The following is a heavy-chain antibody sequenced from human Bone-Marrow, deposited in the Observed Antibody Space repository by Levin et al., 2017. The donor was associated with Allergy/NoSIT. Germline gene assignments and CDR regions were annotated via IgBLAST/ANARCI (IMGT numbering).Heavy chain of an antibody. V-gene: IGHV3-30*18. CDR2: ISYDGSNK. CDR3: AKGLVFRHSYGPIDY. D-gene: IGHD5-18*01. J-gene: IGHJ4*02. Sequence: SCAASGFTFSSYGMHWVRQAPGKGLEWVAVISYDGSNKYYADSVKGRFTISRDNSKNTLYLQMNSLRAEDTAVYYCAKGLVFRHSYGPIDYWGQGTLVTVSS. CDR1: GFTFSSYG.